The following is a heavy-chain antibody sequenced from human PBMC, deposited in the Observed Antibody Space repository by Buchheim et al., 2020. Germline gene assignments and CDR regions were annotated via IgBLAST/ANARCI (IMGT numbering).Heavy chain of an antibody. Sequence: EVQLVESGGGLVQPGGSLRLSCAASGFTVSSNYMSWVRQAPGKGLEWVSVIYSGGSTYYADPVKGRFTISRDNSKNTLYLQMNSLRAEDTAVYYCARGQPEVVTRGDYYGMDVWGQGTT. V-gene: IGHV3-66*01. CDR3: ARGQPEVVTRGDYYGMDV. J-gene: IGHJ6*02. CDR1: GFTVSSNY. D-gene: IGHD3-22*01. CDR2: IYSGGST.